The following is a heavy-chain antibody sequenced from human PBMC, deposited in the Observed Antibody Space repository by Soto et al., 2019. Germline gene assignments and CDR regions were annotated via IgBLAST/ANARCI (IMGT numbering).Heavy chain of an antibody. CDR1: GYTFTRYG. V-gene: IGHV1-18*01. CDR2: ISDYNGDT. Sequence: QGQLVQSGAEVKKPGASVKVSCKASGYTFTRYGISWVRQAPGQGLEWMGWISDYNGDTNYAQKFQGRVTMTIDTSTSTAYMELRSLTSDDTAVYYCAKNEQPPYYYYAMDVWGQGTTVTVSS. CDR3: AKNEQPPYYYYAMDV. J-gene: IGHJ6*02.